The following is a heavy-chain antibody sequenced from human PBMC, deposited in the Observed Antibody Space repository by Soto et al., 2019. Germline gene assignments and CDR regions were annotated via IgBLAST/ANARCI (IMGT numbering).Heavy chain of an antibody. J-gene: IGHJ6*02. CDR3: ANGEGAAAKAYYYGMDV. CDR2: ISYDGSNK. Sequence: GGSLRLSCAASGFTFSSYGMHWVRQAPGKGLEWVAVISYDGSNKYYADSVKGRFTISRDNSKNTLYLQMNSLRAEDTAVYYCANGEGAAAKAYYYGMDVWGQGTTVTVSS. D-gene: IGHD6-13*01. CDR1: GFTFSSYG. V-gene: IGHV3-30*18.